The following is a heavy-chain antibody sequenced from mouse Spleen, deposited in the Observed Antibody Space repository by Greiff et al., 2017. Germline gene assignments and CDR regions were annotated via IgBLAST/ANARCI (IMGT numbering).Heavy chain of an antibody. V-gene: IGHV1-5*01. D-gene: IGHD2-1*01. CDR1: GYTFTSYW. J-gene: IGHJ1*03. Sequence: VQLQQSGTVLARPGASVKMSCKTSGYTFTSYWMHWVKQRPGQGLEWIGAIYPGNSDTSYNQKFKGKAKLTAVTSASTAYMELSSLTNEDSAVYYCTLGNYPTWYFDVWGTGTTVTVSS. CDR2: IYPGNSDT. CDR3: TLGNYPTWYFDV.